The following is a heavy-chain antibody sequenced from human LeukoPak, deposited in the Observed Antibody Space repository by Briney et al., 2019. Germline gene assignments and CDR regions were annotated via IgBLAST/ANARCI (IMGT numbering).Heavy chain of an antibody. CDR2: IRYDGSNK. D-gene: IGHD3-10*01. Sequence: GGSLRLSCAASGFTFRSYGMHWVRQAPGKGLEWVAFIRYDGSNKYYADSVKGRFTISRDNSKNTLYLQMNSLRAEDTAVYYRAKDPSDYYGMDVWGQGTTVTVSS. CDR1: GFTFRSYG. V-gene: IGHV3-30*02. J-gene: IGHJ6*02. CDR3: AKDPSDYYGMDV.